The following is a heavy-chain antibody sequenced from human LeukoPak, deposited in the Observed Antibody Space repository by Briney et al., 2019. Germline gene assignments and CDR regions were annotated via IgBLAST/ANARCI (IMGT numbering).Heavy chain of an antibody. J-gene: IGHJ5*02. CDR3: ARDGGPAPTNNCFNA. V-gene: IGHV3-48*02. D-gene: IGHD2-2*01. CDR2: ISGGSGTI. Sequence: PGGSLRLSCAASGFTFTPYGMNWVRQAPGKGLEWLSYISGGSGTIYYADSVKGRFTISRDNAKNSLYLQMNRLSDEDTAVYFCARDGGPAPTNNCFNAWGQGTLVTVSS. CDR1: GFTFTPYG.